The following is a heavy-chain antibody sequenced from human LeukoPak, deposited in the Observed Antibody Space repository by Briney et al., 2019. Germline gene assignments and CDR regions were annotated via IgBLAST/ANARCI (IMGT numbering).Heavy chain of an antibody. CDR2: IWYDGSNK. CDR1: GFTFSSYG. J-gene: IGHJ4*02. Sequence: GRSLRLSCAASGFTFSSYGMHWVRQAPGKGLEWVAVIWYDGSNKYYVESVKGRFTIARDNSKNTLYLQMNSLRAEDTAVYYCVRGSAVAGGTEFDYWGQGTQVTVSS. CDR3: VRGSAVAGGTEFDY. V-gene: IGHV3-33*01. D-gene: IGHD6-19*01.